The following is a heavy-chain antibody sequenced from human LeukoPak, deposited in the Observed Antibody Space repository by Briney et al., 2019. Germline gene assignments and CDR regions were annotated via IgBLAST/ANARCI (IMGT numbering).Heavy chain of an antibody. J-gene: IGHJ5*02. CDR2: IYYSGST. D-gene: IGHD6-13*01. CDR3: AKQQLVGGGWFDP. V-gene: IGHV4-59*01. CDR1: GGSISSYY. Sequence: SETLSLTCTVSGGSISSYYWSWIRQTPGKGLEWIGYIYYSGSTNYNPSLKSRVTISVDTSKNQFSLKLSSVTAADTAVYYCAKQQLVGGGWFDPWGQGTLVTVSS.